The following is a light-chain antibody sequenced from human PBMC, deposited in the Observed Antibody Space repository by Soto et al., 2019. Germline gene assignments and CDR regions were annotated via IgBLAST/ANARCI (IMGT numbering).Light chain of an antibody. CDR1: SSDVGGYNY. V-gene: IGLV2-14*01. CDR2: DVS. CDR3: SSYTSSSTPL. J-gene: IGLJ2*01. Sequence: QSVLTQPASVSGSPGQSITISCTGTSSDVGGYNYVSWYQQHPGKAPKLMIYDVSNRPSGVSNRFSGSKSGNTASLTISGLPAEDEADYYCSSYTSSSTPLFGGGTKLTVL.